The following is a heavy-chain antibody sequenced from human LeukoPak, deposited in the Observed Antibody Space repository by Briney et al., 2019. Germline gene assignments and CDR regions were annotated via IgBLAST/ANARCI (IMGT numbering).Heavy chain of an antibody. J-gene: IGHJ5*02. CDR3: ARDDSSSWYGEGGFDP. V-gene: IGHV1-2*02. CDR1: GYTFTGYY. Sequence: ASVKVSCKASGYTFTGYYMHWVRQAPGQGLEWMGWINPNSGGTNYAQKFQGRVTMTRDTSISTAYMELSRLRSDDTAVYYCARDDSSSWYGEGGFDPWGQGTLVTVSS. D-gene: IGHD6-13*01. CDR2: INPNSGGT.